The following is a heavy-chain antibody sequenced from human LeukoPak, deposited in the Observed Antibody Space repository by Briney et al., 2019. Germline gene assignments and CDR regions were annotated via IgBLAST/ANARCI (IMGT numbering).Heavy chain of an antibody. Sequence: ASVKVSCKTSGYTFTTYSITWVRQAPGQGLEWMGWINPNSGGTNYAQKFQGRVTMTRDTSISTAYMELSRLRSDDTAVYYCARDRDYGGNSFDYWGQGTLVTVSS. D-gene: IGHD4-23*01. CDR1: GYTFTTYS. V-gene: IGHV1-2*02. CDR3: ARDRDYGGNSFDY. J-gene: IGHJ4*02. CDR2: INPNSGGT.